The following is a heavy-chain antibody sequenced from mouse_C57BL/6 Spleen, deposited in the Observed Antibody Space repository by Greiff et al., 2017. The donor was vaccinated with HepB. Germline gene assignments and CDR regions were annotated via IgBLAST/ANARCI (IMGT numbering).Heavy chain of an antibody. D-gene: IGHD1-3*01. CDR3: AGKVDSLFDY. V-gene: IGHV1-52*01. Sequence: VQLQQSGAELVRPGSSVKLSCKASGYTFTSYWMHWVKQRPIQGLEWIGNIDPSDSETHYNQKFKDKATLTGDKSSSTAYMQLSSLTAEDSAVCSWAGKVDSLFDYLSQGATLTVSS. J-gene: IGHJ2*01. CDR2: IDPSDSET. CDR1: GYTFTSYW.